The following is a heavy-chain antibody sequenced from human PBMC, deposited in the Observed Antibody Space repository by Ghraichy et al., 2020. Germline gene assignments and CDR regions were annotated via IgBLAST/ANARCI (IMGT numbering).Heavy chain of an antibody. V-gene: IGHV4-39*07. Sequence: SETLSLTCTVSGGSISSSSYYWGWIRQPPGKGLEWIGSIYYSGSTYYNPSLKSRVTISVDTSKNQFSLKLSSVTAADTAVYYCARARFGQLLEAFDIWGQGTMVTVSS. CDR1: GGSISSSSYY. CDR2: IYYSGST. J-gene: IGHJ3*02. CDR3: ARARFGQLLEAFDI. D-gene: IGHD2-2*01.